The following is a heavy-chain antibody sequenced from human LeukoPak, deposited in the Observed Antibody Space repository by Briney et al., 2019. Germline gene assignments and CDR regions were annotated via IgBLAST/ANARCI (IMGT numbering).Heavy chain of an antibody. CDR1: GYTFTSYG. CDR2: ISAYNGNT. V-gene: IGHV1-18*01. CDR3: ARGLRDGISGSLVIPYYYYGMDV. J-gene: IGHJ6*02. D-gene: IGHD3-9*01. Sequence: GASVKVSCKASGYTFTSYGISWVRQAPGQGLEWMGWISAYNGNTNYAQKLQGRVTMTTDTSTSTAYMELRSLRSDDTAVYYCARGLRDGISGSLVIPYYYYGMDVWGQGTTVTVSS.